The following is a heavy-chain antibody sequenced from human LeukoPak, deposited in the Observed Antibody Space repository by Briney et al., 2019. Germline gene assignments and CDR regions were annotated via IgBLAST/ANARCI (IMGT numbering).Heavy chain of an antibody. D-gene: IGHD3-10*01. CDR1: GYTFTGYY. J-gene: IGHJ4*02. V-gene: IGHV1-2*02. Sequence: GASVKVSCKASGYTFTGYYMHWVRQAPGQGLEWMGWINPNSGGTNYAQKFQGRVTMTRDTSISTAYMELSRLRSDGTAVYYCASLPPMARGKTTSEYYFDYWGQGTLVTVSS. CDR3: ASLPPMARGKTTSEYYFDY. CDR2: INPNSGGT.